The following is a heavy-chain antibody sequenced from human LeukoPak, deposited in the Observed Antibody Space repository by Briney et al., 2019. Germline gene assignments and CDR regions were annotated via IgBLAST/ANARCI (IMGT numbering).Heavy chain of an antibody. V-gene: IGHV1-8*02. J-gene: IGHJ4*02. D-gene: IGHD4-23*01. CDR2: MNPNSGNT. CDR3: ARGGYGGNPGDLDY. Sequence: ASVTVSCKASGYTFTSYGISWVRQAPGQGLEWMGWMNPNSGNTGYAQKFQGRVTMTRNTSISTAYMELSSLRSEDTAVYYCARGGYGGNPGDLDYWGQGTLVTVSS. CDR1: GYTFTSYG.